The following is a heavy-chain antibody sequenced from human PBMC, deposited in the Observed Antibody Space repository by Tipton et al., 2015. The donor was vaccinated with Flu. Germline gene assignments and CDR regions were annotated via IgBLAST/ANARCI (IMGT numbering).Heavy chain of an antibody. Sequence: LRLSCTVSGGSISSSSYYWGWIHQPPGKGLEWIGSIDYSGSTYYNPSLKSRVTISVDTSKNQFSLQLSSVTAADTAVYYCASGNTATDYWGQGTLVTVSS. CDR1: GGSISSSSYY. CDR2: IDYSGST. CDR3: ASGNTATDY. D-gene: IGHD5-18*01. V-gene: IGHV4-39*01. J-gene: IGHJ4*02.